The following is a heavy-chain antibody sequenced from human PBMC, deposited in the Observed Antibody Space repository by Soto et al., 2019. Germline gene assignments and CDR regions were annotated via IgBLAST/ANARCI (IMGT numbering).Heavy chain of an antibody. Sequence: QVQLVQSGAEVKKPGSSVKVSCKASGGTFSSYTISWVRQAPGQGLEWMGRIIPILGIANYAQKFQGRVTITADKSTSTAYMELSSLRSEDTAVYYCARGYSSSWYGDWFDPWGQGTLATVSS. CDR3: ARGYSSSWYGDWFDP. CDR1: GGTFSSYT. V-gene: IGHV1-69*02. D-gene: IGHD6-13*01. CDR2: IIPILGIA. J-gene: IGHJ5*02.